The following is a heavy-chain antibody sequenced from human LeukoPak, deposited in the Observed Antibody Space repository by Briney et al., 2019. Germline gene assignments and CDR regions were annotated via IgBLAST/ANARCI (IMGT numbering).Heavy chain of an antibody. CDR3: ARDYRYAFDN. CDR2: IGIDSGKT. D-gene: IGHD1-1*01. V-gene: IGHV3-48*01. J-gene: IGHJ4*02. Sequence: GGSLRLSCAASGFTFSDYSMNWVRQAPGKGLEWISYIGIDSGKTKYADSVKGRFTISGDKAKSTLYLQMSSLRVEDTAVYYCARDYRYAFDNWGQGTLVTVSS. CDR1: GFTFSDYS.